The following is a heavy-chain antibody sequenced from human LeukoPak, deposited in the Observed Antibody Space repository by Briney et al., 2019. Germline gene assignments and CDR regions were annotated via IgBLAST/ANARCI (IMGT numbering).Heavy chain of an antibody. CDR2: IKQDGSEK. Sequence: GGSLRLSCAASGFTFSSYWMSWVRQAPGKGLEWVANIKQDGSEKYYVDSVEGRFTISRDNAKNSLYLQMNSLRAEDTAVYYCARSGSGSYYNVLDYWGQGTLVTVSS. CDR1: GFTFSSYW. J-gene: IGHJ4*02. V-gene: IGHV3-7*03. CDR3: ARSGSGSYYNVLDY. D-gene: IGHD3-10*01.